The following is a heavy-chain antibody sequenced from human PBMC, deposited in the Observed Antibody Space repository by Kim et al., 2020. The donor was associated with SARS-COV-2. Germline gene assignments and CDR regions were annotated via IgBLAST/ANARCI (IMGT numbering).Heavy chain of an antibody. CDR1: GVTFSIYA. Sequence: GGSLRLSCAASGVTFSIYAMHWVRQAPGKGLEWVAVIFYDGGTKYYADSVKGRFTISRDNSENTLYLHMNSLRVEDTAIYFCGRAYCGSPGCQGRDPFDIWGQGTLVTVSS. CDR3: GRAYCGSPGCQGRDPFDI. J-gene: IGHJ3*02. CDR2: IFYDGGTK. V-gene: IGHV3-30*03. D-gene: IGHD2-21*01.